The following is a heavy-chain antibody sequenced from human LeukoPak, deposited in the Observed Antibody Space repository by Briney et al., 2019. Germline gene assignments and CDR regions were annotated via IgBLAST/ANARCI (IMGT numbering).Heavy chain of an antibody. CDR1: GFPFSSYA. V-gene: IGHV3-23*01. CDR2: ITGYNDDT. Sequence: GGSLRLSCAASGFPFSSYAMSWFRQTPGKGLEWVSIITGYNDDTYYADSVKGRFTISRDYSKNMLYLQMNSLRAEDTAVYYCAKGVVATIVASDYYMDVWGKGTTVTVSS. D-gene: IGHD5-12*01. J-gene: IGHJ6*03. CDR3: AKGVVATIVASDYYMDV.